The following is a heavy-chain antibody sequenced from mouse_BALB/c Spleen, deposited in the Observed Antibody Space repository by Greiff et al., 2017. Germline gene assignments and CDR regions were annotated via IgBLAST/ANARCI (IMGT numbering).Heavy chain of an antibody. V-gene: IGHV3-2*02. J-gene: IGHJ3*01. Sequence: EVQGVESGPGLVKPSQSLSLTCTVTGYSITSDYAWNWIRQFPGNKLEWMGYISYSGSTSYNPSLKSRISITRDTSKNQFFLQLNSVTTEDTATYYCARKDYGSSPWFAYWGQGTLVTVSA. CDR3: ARKDYGSSPWFAY. CDR1: GYSITSDYA. CDR2: ISYSGST. D-gene: IGHD1-1*01.